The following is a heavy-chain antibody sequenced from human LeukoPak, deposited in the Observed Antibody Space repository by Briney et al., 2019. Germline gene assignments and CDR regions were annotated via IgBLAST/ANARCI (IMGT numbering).Heavy chain of an antibody. Sequence: GASVKVSCKASGYTFTSYDINWVRQATGQGLEWMGWMNPNSGNTGYAQKFQGRVTITRNTSISTAYMELSRLRSEDTAVYYCARGRGCSSTSCYNWFDPWGQGTLVTVSS. J-gene: IGHJ5*02. CDR3: ARGRGCSSTSCYNWFDP. CDR2: MNPNSGNT. D-gene: IGHD2-2*01. V-gene: IGHV1-8*01. CDR1: GYTFTSYD.